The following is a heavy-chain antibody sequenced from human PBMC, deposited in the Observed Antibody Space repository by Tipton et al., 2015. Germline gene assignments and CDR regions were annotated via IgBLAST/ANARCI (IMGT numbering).Heavy chain of an antibody. CDR2: IQFSGAT. J-gene: IGHJ4*02. V-gene: IGHV4-59*01. Sequence: TLSLTCTVSSDSINKYYWSWIRQPPGKELEWIGYIQFSGATNYNPSLESRVSISVDTSKTQFSLEMRSVTATDTAVYYCARIRGRYVMDYWGQGILVTVSS. CDR3: ARIRGRYVMDY. CDR1: SDSINKYY. D-gene: IGHD3-16*01.